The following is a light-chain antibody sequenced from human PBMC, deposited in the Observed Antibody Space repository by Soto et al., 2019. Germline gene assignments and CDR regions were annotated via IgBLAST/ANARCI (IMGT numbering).Light chain of an antibody. J-gene: IGKJ4*01. CDR1: QSVSSSY. V-gene: IGKV3D-20*02. CDR2: GAS. Sequence: IVFTQSPGPPVFSPGERSTLSCRASQSVSSSYLAWYQQKPGQAPRLLIYGASSRATGIPARFSGSGSGTDFTLTISSLEPEDFAVYYCQQRSNWLLTFGGGTKVDIK. CDR3: QQRSNWLLT.